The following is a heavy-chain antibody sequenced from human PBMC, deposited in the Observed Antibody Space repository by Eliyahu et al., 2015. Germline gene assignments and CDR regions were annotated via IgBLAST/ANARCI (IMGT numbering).Heavy chain of an antibody. V-gene: IGHV3-74*01. CDR1: GFTFSSXW. D-gene: IGHD5-24*01. CDR3: ANNYYYYYYYMDV. Sequence: EEQLVESGGGLVQPGGSXRXXCAASGFTFSSXWMHWXRQVPGXGLVWXXRINSDGSSTSYADSVKGRFTISRDNAKNTLHLQMNSLRVEDTAVYYCANNYYYYYYYMDVWGKGTTVTVSS. CDR2: INSDGSST. J-gene: IGHJ6*03.